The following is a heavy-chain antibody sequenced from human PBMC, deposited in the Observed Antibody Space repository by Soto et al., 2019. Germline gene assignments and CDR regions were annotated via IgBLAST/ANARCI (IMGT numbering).Heavy chain of an antibody. CDR1: GYTFTSYD. J-gene: IGHJ5*02. CDR3: AISWGYRETNWFDP. V-gene: IGHV1-8*01. D-gene: IGHD1-26*01. CDR2: MNPNSGNT. Sequence: GXSVKVSFNVSGYTFTSYDINLVRQSTGQGLEWMGWMNPNSGNTGYAQKFQGRVTMTRNTSISTAYMELSSLRSEDTAVYYCAISWGYRETNWFDPWGQGTLVTVSS.